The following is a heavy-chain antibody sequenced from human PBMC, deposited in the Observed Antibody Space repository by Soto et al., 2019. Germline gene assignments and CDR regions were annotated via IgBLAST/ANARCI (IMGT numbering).Heavy chain of an antibody. CDR2: INAGNGNT. J-gene: IGHJ3*02. V-gene: IGHV1-3*01. D-gene: IGHD2-15*01. CDR1: GYTFTSYA. CDR3: ARERGYCSGGSCYFPAFDI. Sequence: GASVKVSCKASGYTFTSYAMHWVRQAPGQRLEWMGWINAGNGNTKYSQKFQGRVTITRDTSASTAYMELSSLRSEDTAVYCCARERGYCSGGSCYFPAFDIWGQGTMVTVSS.